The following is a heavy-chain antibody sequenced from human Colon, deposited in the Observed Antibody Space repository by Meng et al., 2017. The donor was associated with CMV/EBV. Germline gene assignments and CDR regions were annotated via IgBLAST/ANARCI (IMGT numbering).Heavy chain of an antibody. J-gene: IGHJ4*02. CDR1: GYTFMNYG. CDR3: SREVDYGGHIALGY. V-gene: IGHV1-18*01. D-gene: IGHD4-23*01. CDR2: ISAYTGDT. Sequence: ASVTVSCQASGYTFMNYGISWVRQAPGQGLEWMGWISAYTGDTRYSHKVQGSVTMTRDTSTNTAYMELRSLRSDDTAVYYCSREVDYGGHIALGYWGQGTLVTVSS.